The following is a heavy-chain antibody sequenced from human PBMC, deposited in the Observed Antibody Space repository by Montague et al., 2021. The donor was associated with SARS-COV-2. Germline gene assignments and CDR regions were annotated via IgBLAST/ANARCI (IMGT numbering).Heavy chain of an antibody. V-gene: IGHV3-74*01. D-gene: IGHD2-21*01. CDR3: ARELWSAGEY. CDR2: ISPDGSDT. Sequence: SLRLSCAASGFGFSDYWMYWVRQAPGKGLVWVSRISPDGSDTAYADFVKGRFIISRDNAGDTLYLQMNSLRADDAALYYCARELWSAGEYWGQGALVTVSS. CDR1: GFGFSDYW. J-gene: IGHJ4*02.